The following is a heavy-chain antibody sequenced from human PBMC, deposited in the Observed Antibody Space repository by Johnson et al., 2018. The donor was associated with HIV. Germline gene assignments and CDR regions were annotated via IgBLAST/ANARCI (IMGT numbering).Heavy chain of an antibody. J-gene: IGHJ3*02. CDR1: AFTVSDNY. CDR3: ARDWYCGGDCYLLLDI. Sequence: VQLVESGGGLVQPGGSLRLSCAASAFTVSDNYLSWVRQAPGRGLEWVSSISGSGGSTYYADSVKGRFTISRDNSKNTLFLQMNSLRAEDQAVYYCARDWYCGGDCYLLLDIWGQGTMVTVSS. CDR2: ISGSGGST. V-gene: IGHV3-23*04. D-gene: IGHD2-21*01.